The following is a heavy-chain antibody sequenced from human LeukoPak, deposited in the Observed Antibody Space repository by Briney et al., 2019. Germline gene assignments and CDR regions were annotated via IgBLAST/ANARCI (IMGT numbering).Heavy chain of an antibody. CDR1: GGSISSSSYY. CDR2: IYYSGST. CDR3: ASTQQNNKIRFDP. D-gene: IGHD1/OR15-1a*01. V-gene: IGHV4-39*01. Sequence: SETPSLTCTVSGGSISSSSYYWGWIRQPPGKGLEWIGSIYYSGSTYYNPSLKSRVTISVDTSKNQFSLKLSSVTAADTAVYYCASTQQNNKIRFDPWGQGTLVTVSS. J-gene: IGHJ5*02.